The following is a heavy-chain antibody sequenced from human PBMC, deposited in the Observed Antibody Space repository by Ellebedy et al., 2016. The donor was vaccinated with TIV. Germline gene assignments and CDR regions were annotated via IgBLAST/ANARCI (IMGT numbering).Heavy chain of an antibody. V-gene: IGHV4-59*01. CDR1: GGSISSYY. CDR3: ARWFGEFHYYFDY. D-gene: IGHD3-10*01. CDR2: IYYSGST. Sequence: SETLSLTXTVSGGSISSYYWSWTRQPPGKGLEWIGYIYYSGSTNYNPSLKSRVTISVDTSKNQFSLKLSSVTAADTAVYYCARWFGEFHYYFDYWGQGTLVTVSS. J-gene: IGHJ4*02.